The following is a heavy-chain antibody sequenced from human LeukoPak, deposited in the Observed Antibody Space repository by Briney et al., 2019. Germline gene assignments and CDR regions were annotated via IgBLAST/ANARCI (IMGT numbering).Heavy chain of an antibody. D-gene: IGHD3-10*01. V-gene: IGHV3-30*02. J-gene: IGHJ4*02. CDR3: AKDRYYGSGSYSNLFDY. CDR1: GFTSSSYG. CDR2: IRYDGSNK. Sequence: PGGSLRLSCAASGFTSSSYGMHWVRHAPGKGLEWVAFIRYDGSNKYYADSVKGRFTISRDNSKNTLYLQMNSLRAEDTAVYYCAKDRYYGSGSYSNLFDYWGQGTLVTVSS.